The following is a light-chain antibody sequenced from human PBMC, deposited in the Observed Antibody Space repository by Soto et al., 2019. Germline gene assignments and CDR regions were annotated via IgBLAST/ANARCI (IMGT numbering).Light chain of an antibody. J-gene: IGKJ2*01. CDR3: QQYKTYTYT. Sequence: DIKMTQSPSTLSASVGDRVTITCRASQSIDRWLAWYQQKPGKAPKLLIYRASSLESGVPSRFSGSGSGTEFTLTISSLQPDDFTTYYFQQYKTYTYTFAQGTKLEIK. V-gene: IGKV1-5*03. CDR1: QSIDRW. CDR2: RAS.